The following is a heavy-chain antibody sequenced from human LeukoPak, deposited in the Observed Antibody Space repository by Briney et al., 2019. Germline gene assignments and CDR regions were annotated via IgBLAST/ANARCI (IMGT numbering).Heavy chain of an antibody. J-gene: IGHJ4*02. V-gene: IGHV3-23*01. Sequence: GGSLRLSCAASGFTFSSYAMNWVRQAPGKGLEWVSATGSTGVSTFYADSVKGRFTVSRDNSKSTLSLQMNSLRAEDTAVYYCAKDPGVVPAHYFDYWGQGILVTVSS. CDR3: AKDPGVVPAHYFDY. D-gene: IGHD2-2*01. CDR1: GFTFSSYA. CDR2: TGSTGVST.